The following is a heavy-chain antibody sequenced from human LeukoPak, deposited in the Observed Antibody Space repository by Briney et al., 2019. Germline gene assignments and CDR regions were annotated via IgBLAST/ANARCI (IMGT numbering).Heavy chain of an antibody. D-gene: IGHD3-22*01. Sequence: GASVKVSCKASGYTFTGYYMHWVRQAPGQGLEWMGWINPNSGGTNYAQKFQGRVTMTRDTSISTAYMELSRLRSDDTAVYYCARDREIYYYDSSAYYCDYWGQGTLVTVSS. CDR1: GYTFTGYY. J-gene: IGHJ4*02. CDR2: INPNSGGT. V-gene: IGHV1-2*02. CDR3: ARDREIYYYDSSAYYCDY.